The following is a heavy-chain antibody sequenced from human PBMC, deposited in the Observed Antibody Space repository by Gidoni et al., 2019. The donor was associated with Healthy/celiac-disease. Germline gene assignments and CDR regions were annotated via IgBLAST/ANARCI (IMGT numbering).Heavy chain of an antibody. D-gene: IGHD3-22*01. Sequence: EVQLVESGGGLVQPGGSLRLSCAASGFTFSSYWMHWVRQAPGKGLVWVSRINSDGSSTSYADSVKGRFTISRDNAKNTLYLQMNSLRAEDTAVYYCARDRGADYYDSSVFDYWGQGTLVTVSS. CDR2: INSDGSST. V-gene: IGHV3-74*01. CDR1: GFTFSSYW. CDR3: ARDRGADYYDSSVFDY. J-gene: IGHJ4*02.